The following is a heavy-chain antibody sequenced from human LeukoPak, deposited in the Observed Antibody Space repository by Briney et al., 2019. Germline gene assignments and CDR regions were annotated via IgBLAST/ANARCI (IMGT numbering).Heavy chain of an antibody. CDR2: IYHSGIT. J-gene: IGHJ6*03. Sequence: PSETLSLTCTVSGYSISRIYYWGWIRQPPGKGLEWILSIYHSGITYYRPSLKSRVTTSVATSENQFSLKMASVTAADKAVYYCGRGRGAVAYYYYYYMDVWGKGTTVTISS. CDR1: GYSISRIYY. D-gene: IGHD6-19*01. V-gene: IGHV4-38-2*02. CDR3: GRGRGAVAYYYYYYMDV.